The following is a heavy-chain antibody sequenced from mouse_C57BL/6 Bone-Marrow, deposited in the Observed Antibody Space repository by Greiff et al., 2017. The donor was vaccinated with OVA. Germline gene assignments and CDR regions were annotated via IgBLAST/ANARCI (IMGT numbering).Heavy chain of an antibody. CDR3: AREDAYRHWDFDV. CDR2: INPNNGGT. V-gene: IGHV1-26*01. CDR1: GYTFTDYY. J-gene: IGHJ1*03. Sequence: EVKLQQSGPELVKPGASVKISCKASGYTFTDYYMNWVKQSHGKSLEWIGDINPNNGGTSYNEKFKGKATLTVDKSASTAYMELRSLTSEDSAVYYCAREDAYRHWDFDVWGTGTTVTVSS.